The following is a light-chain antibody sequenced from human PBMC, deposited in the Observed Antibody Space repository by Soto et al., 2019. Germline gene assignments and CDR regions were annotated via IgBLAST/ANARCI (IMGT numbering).Light chain of an antibody. J-gene: IGLJ3*02. CDR2: STN. CDR3: VLYMGSGINWV. Sequence: QTVVTQEPSFSVSPGGTVTLTCGLSSGSVSTSYYPSWYQQTPGQAPRTLIYSTNTRSSGVPDRFSGSILGNKAALTITGAQADDESDYYCVLYMGSGINWVFGGGTQLTV. CDR1: SGSVSTSYY. V-gene: IGLV8-61*01.